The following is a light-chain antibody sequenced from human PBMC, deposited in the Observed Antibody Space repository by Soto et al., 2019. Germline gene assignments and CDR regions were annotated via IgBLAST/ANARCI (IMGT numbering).Light chain of an antibody. V-gene: IGLV2-11*01. Sequence: QSALTQPRSASGSPGQSVTISCTGTSSDVGGYNYVSWYQQHPGKAPKLMIYTVTKRPSGVPDRFSGSKSDNTASLTISGLQADDEADYYCCSYAGSTSDVFGTGTKLTVL. CDR1: SSDVGGYNY. CDR2: TVT. CDR3: CSYAGSTSDV. J-gene: IGLJ1*01.